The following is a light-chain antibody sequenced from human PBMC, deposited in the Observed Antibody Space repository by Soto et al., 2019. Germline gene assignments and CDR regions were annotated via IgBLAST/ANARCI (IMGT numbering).Light chain of an antibody. Sequence: QLVLTQPPSVSGAPGQRVTISCTGSSSNLGAGYDVNWYQQIPGTAPKLLIYGNSNRPSGVPDRFSGSKSGTSASLAITGLQAEDEADYYCQSYDSSLSGYVFGTGTKLTVL. V-gene: IGLV1-40*01. CDR3: QSYDSSLSGYV. J-gene: IGLJ1*01. CDR1: SSNLGAGYD. CDR2: GNS.